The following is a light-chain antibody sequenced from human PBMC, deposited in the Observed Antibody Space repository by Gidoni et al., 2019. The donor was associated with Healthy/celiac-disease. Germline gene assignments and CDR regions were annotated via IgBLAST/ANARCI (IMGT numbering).Light chain of an antibody. CDR3: QQYNNWHTWT. Sequence: EIVMTQSPATLSVSPGERATLSCRASQSVSSNLAWYQQKPGQAPRLLLYGASTRATGIPARFSGSVSVTEFTLTISSLQSEEFAVYYCQQYNNWHTWTFGQGTKVEIK. CDR2: GAS. CDR1: QSVSSN. J-gene: IGKJ1*01. V-gene: IGKV3-15*01.